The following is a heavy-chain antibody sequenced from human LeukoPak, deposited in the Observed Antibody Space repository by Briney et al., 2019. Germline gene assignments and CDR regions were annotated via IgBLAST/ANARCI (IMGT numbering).Heavy chain of an antibody. J-gene: IGHJ4*02. CDR3: ARGGVDALYDSSGYFDY. V-gene: IGHV1-18*01. CDR1: GYTFTSYG. CDR2: ISAYNGNT. D-gene: IGHD3-22*01. Sequence: ASVKVSCKASGYTFTSYGISWVRQAPGQGLEWMGWISAYNGNTNYAQKLQGRVTMTTDTSTSTAYMELRSLRSDDTAVYYCARGGVDALYDSSGYFDYWGQGTLVTVSS.